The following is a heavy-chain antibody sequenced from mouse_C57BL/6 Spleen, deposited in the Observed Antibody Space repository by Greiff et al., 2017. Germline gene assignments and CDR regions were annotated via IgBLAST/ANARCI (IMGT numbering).Heavy chain of an antibody. CDR2: IYPGDGDT. D-gene: IGHD3-2*02. CDR3: ARDDSSGYGYYAMDY. Sequence: VQLQQSGAELVKPGASVKISCKASGYAFSSYWMNWVKQRPGKGLEWIGQIYPGDGDTNYNGKFKGEATLTADKSSSTAYMQLSSLTSEDSAVYFCARDDSSGYGYYAMDYWGQGTSVTVSS. J-gene: IGHJ4*01. CDR1: GYAFSSYW. V-gene: IGHV1-80*01.